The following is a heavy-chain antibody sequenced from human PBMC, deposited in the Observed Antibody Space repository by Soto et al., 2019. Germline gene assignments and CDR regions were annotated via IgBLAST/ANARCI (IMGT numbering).Heavy chain of an antibody. J-gene: IGHJ6*03. V-gene: IGHV1-18*01. CDR1: GYTFTNYG. Sequence: ASVKVSCKASGYTFTNYGITWVRQAPGQGLEWMGWIGAYNGNTHYTERLQGRVTMTTDTSTSTAYMELRGLRSDDSAVYYCASVRQRVGYFYDFMDFWGKGTTVTGSS. CDR2: IGAYNGNT. CDR3: ASVRQRVGYFYDFMDF. D-gene: IGHD6-6*01.